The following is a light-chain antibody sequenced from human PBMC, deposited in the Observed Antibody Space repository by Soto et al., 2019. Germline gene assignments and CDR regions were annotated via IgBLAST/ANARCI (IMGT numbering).Light chain of an antibody. V-gene: IGLV2-14*01. CDR1: SSDVGGYNY. J-gene: IGLJ2*01. Sequence: QSALTQPASVSGSPGQSITISCTGTSSDVGGYNYVSWYQQHPGKAPKLMIYDVSNRPSGVSNRFSGSKSGNTASLTISGLQAEDEAAYYCSSYTSSSTPLFGGGTKVTVL. CDR3: SSYTSSSTPL. CDR2: DVS.